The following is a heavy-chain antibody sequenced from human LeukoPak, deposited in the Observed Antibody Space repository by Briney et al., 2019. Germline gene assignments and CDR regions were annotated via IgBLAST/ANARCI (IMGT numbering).Heavy chain of an antibody. D-gene: IGHD1-1*01. V-gene: IGHV3-23*01. CDR2: ISGNGDIT. CDR1: GFTFSSYA. CDR3: AKDLRGTLSLRGPFEY. J-gene: IGHJ4*02. Sequence: GGSLRLSCAASGFTFSSYAMSWVRQAPEKGLEWVSAISGNGDITYYADTVKGRFSGSRDNSKNTLYLQLNSLRAEDTAVYYCAKDLRGTLSLRGPFEYWGQGTLVTVSS.